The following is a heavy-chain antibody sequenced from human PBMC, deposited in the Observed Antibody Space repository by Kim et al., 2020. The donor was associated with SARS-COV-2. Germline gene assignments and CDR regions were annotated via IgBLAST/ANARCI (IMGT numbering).Heavy chain of an antibody. Sequence: ADSGKGRFTISRDNSKNTLYLQMSSLRAEDTAVYYCVSSSYYGSGSQPFDYWGQGTLVTVSS. V-gene: IGHV3-64D*09. J-gene: IGHJ4*02. D-gene: IGHD3-10*01. CDR3: VSSSYYGSGSQPFDY.